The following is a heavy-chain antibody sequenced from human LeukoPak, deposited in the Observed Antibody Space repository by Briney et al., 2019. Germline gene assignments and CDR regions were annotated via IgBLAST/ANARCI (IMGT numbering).Heavy chain of an antibody. J-gene: IGHJ4*02. CDR2: ISGSGGSP. Sequence: GGSLRLSCAASGFTFRSYAMSWVRQAPGKGLAWVSAISGSGGSPYYADSVKGRFTISRDNSKNTLYLQMNSLRAEDTAVYYCAKAGIVATTPLDYWGQGTLVTVSS. CDR1: GFTFRSYA. V-gene: IGHV3-23*01. CDR3: AKAGIVATTPLDY. D-gene: IGHD5-12*01.